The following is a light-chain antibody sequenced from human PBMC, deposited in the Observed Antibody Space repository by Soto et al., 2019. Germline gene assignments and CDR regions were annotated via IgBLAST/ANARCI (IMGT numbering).Light chain of an antibody. CDR3: CSYASSSTSLI. V-gene: IGLV2-23*02. CDR1: SSDVGSYNL. Sequence: QPSSLSRSPVQSLTLSCKETSSDVGSYNLVSWYQQHPGKAPKLMIYEVSKRPSGVSNRFSGSESGNTASLTISGLQAEDEADYYCCSYASSSTSLIFGTGTKVIVL. J-gene: IGLJ1*01. CDR2: EVS.